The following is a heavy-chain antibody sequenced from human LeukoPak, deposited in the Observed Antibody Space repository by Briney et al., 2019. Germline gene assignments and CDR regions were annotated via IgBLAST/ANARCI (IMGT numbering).Heavy chain of an antibody. D-gene: IGHD2-2*01. Sequence: GGSLRLSCAASGFTFSSYGMHWVRQAPGKGLEWVAVISYDGSNKYYADSVKGRFTISRDNSKNTLYLQMNSPRAEDTAVYYCAKDIVVVPAAITYYYYYYGMDVWGQGTTVTVSS. V-gene: IGHV3-30*18. CDR2: ISYDGSNK. CDR3: AKDIVVVPAAITYYYYYYGMDV. CDR1: GFTFSSYG. J-gene: IGHJ6*02.